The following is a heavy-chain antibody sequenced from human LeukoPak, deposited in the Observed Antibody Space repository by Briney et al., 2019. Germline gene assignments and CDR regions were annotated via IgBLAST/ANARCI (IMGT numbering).Heavy chain of an antibody. J-gene: IGHJ4*02. Sequence: GGSLRLSCAASGFTFRTYAMSWVRQAPGKGLEWVSGISGSGDRTYYAESVKGRFSIPRDNSKNTVYPQMNSLRVEDTAVYYCARESITMIVVGSFDYWGQGTLVTVSS. CDR3: ARESITMIVVGSFDY. V-gene: IGHV3-23*01. D-gene: IGHD3-22*01. CDR1: GFTFRTYA. CDR2: ISGSGDRT.